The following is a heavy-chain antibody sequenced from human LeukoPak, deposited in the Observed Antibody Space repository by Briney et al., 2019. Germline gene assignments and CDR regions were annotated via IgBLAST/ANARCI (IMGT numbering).Heavy chain of an antibody. CDR3: ARDKRHSYGRYFDH. CDR2: MQSSGNS. Sequence: SETLSLTCSVSGDSISTYHWNWIRKPSGKGLEWIAFMQSSGNSNYNPSLKSRVTMFVDTSKNQFVLNLRSVTAADTAVYYCARDKRHSYGRYFDHWGQGMLVTVSS. J-gene: IGHJ4*02. CDR1: GDSISTYH. D-gene: IGHD5-18*01. V-gene: IGHV4-59*01.